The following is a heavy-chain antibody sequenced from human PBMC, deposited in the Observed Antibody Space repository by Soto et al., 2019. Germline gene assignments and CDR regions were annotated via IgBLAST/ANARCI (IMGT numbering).Heavy chain of an antibody. CDR1: GFTFTTYA. CDR3: ARDRAPYSSSWYGMDV. J-gene: IGHJ6*02. V-gene: IGHV3-23*01. CDR2: ISAGGGST. D-gene: IGHD6-13*01. Sequence: EVQLLESGGGLVQPGGSLRLSCAASGFTFTTYAMSWVRQAPGKGLEWVSTISAGGGSTYSADSVKGRFTISRDNSKNTLYLQVNSMTAVDTATYFCARDRAPYSSSWYGMDVWGQGTTVTVSS.